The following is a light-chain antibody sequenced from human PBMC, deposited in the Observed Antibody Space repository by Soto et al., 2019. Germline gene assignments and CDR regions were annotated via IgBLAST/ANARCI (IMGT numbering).Light chain of an antibody. V-gene: IGLV2-11*01. CDR3: CSYAGTYPVI. Sequence: QSVLTQPRSVSGSPGQSVTISCTGTTGDVGGYNYVSWYQQHPGKAPKLMIYDVSKRPSGVPDRFSGSKSGNTASLTISGLQAEDEADYYCCSYAGTYPVIFGGGTKLTVL. CDR2: DVS. J-gene: IGLJ2*01. CDR1: TGDVGGYNY.